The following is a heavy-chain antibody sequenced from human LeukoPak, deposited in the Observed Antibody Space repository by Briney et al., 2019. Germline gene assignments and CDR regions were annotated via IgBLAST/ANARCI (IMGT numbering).Heavy chain of an antibody. CDR3: ATEGCRRDTACYRGAFDM. CDR2: IYRDSST. CDR1: GFTVWTKY. V-gene: IGHV3-53*01. D-gene: IGHD3-16*02. J-gene: IGHJ3*02. Sequence: GGSLRLSCAASGFTVWTKYMSWVRQAPGKGLEWVSVIYRDSSTYYSDSVKGRFTISRDNSKNTLYLQMNSLRAEDTAVYYCATEGCRRDTACYRGAFDMWGQGTMDTVSS.